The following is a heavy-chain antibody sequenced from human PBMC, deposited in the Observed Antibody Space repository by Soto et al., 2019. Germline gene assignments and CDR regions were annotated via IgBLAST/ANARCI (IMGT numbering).Heavy chain of an antibody. J-gene: IGHJ4*02. CDR2: ISGSGGST. D-gene: IGHD3-10*01. CDR1: GFTFSSYA. Sequence: EVQLLESGGGLVQPGGSLRLSCAASGFTFSSYAMSLVRQAPGKGLEWVSAISGSGGSTYYADSVKGRFTISRDNSKNTLYLQMNSLRAEDTAVYYCANHLWCGELSNWGQGTLVTVSS. CDR3: ANHLWCGELSN. V-gene: IGHV3-23*01.